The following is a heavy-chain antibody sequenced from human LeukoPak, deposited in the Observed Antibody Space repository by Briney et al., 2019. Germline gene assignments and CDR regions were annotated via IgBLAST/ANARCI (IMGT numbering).Heavy chain of an antibody. J-gene: IGHJ5*02. CDR2: ISYEGGTQ. V-gene: IGHV3-30*18. CDR3: AKEGTPQVSTWYDL. D-gene: IGHD3-10*01. Sequence: GGSLRLSCAASGVTLSPYGMHWVRQASGKGLEWGAVISYEGGTQHYADSVKGRFIISRDNPGHTLYLQMNILRTEDTAVYYCAKEGTPQVSTWYDLWGQGTQVIVSS. CDR1: GVTLSPYG.